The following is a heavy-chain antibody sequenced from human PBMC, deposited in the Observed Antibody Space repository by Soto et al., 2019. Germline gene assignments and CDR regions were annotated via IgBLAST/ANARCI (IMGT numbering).Heavy chain of an antibody. CDR3: ARVRNTMIVVLIDY. CDR1: GGSISSGGYY. Sequence: SETLSLTCTVSGGSISSGGYYWSWIRQHPGKGLEWIGYINYSGSTDYNPSLKSRVTISVDTSKNQFSLKLTSVTAADTAIYYCARVRNTMIVVLIDYWGQGTLVTVSS. CDR2: INYSGST. J-gene: IGHJ4*02. D-gene: IGHD3-22*01. V-gene: IGHV4-31*03.